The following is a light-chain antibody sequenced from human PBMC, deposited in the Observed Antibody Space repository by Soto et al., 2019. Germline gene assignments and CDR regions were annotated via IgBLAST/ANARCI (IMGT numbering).Light chain of an antibody. Sequence: DIQMSQSPSTLSASVGDRVTFTCRASQSIRRYLAWYQKKPGKAPKILIYDVSSLESGVPSRFSGIVSGTEFNLTLRRLQTDDCATYEGQHYNTYPWTFGQWTKGDNK. CDR3: QHYNTYPWT. CDR2: DVS. J-gene: IGKJ1*01. CDR1: QSIRRY. V-gene: IGKV1-5*01.